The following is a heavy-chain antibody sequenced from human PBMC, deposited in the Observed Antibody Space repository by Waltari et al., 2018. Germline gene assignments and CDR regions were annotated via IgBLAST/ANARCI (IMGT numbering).Heavy chain of an antibody. Sequence: QVQLVQSGAEVKKPGASVKVSCKASGYTFTGYYMHWVRQAPGQGLEWMGWINPNSGGTNYAQKFQGRVTMTRDTSISTAYMELSRLRSDDTAVYYCARDNGRWLQRRVFDYWGQGTLVTVYS. CDR1: GYTFTGYY. D-gene: IGHD5-12*01. CDR3: ARDNGRWLQRRVFDY. J-gene: IGHJ4*02. CDR2: INPNSGGT. V-gene: IGHV1-2*02.